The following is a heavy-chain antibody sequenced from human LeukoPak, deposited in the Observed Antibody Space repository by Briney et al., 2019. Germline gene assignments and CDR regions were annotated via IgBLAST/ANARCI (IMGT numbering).Heavy chain of an antibody. CDR3: ARGPYYYGSGTPPLDY. V-gene: IGHV1-18*01. CDR2: ISAYNRNT. Sequence: ASVKVSCNASGYTFTTYGVSWVRQAPGQGLEWMGRISAYNRNTNYAQKFQGRVTMTTDTSTSTAYMELRSLRSDDTAVYYCARGPYYYGSGTPPLDYWGQGTLVTVSS. CDR1: GYTFTTYG. D-gene: IGHD3-10*01. J-gene: IGHJ4*02.